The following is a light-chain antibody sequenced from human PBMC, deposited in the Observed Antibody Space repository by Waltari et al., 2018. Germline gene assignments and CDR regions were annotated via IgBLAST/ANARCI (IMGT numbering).Light chain of an antibody. CDR2: DNN. CDR3: ASWDSSLSAGV. Sequence: QSGLTQPPSVTAAPGQQVDISCSGTSSNIRKNPLFCYHQLPGTAPKLLIYDNNERPSGIPDRFSGSKSGTSATLGITGLQTGDEADFYCASWDSSLSAGVFGGGTKLTVL. J-gene: IGLJ3*02. CDR1: SSNIRKNP. V-gene: IGLV1-51*01.